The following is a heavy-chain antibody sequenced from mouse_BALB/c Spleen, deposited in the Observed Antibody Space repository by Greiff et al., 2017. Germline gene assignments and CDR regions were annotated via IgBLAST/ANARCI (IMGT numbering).Heavy chain of an antibody. CDR3: ARGGVFTTVVATDYFDY. Sequence: QVQLKESAAELARPGASVKMSCKASGYTFTSYTMHWVKQRPGQGLEWIGYINPSSGYTEYNQKFKDKTTLTADKSSSTAYMQLSSLTSEDSAVYYCARGGVFTTVVATDYFDYWGQGTTLTVSS. CDR2: INPSSGYT. J-gene: IGHJ2*01. CDR1: GYTFTSYT. V-gene: IGHV1-4*02. D-gene: IGHD1-1*01.